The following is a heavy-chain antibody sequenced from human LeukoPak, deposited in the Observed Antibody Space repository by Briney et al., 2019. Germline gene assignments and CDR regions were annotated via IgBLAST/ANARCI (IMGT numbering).Heavy chain of an antibody. CDR1: GFTFSSYS. Sequence: GGSLRLSCAASGFTFSSYSMNWVRQAPGKGLEWVSSISSRSSYIYYADSVKGRFTIPRDNAKNSLYLQMNSLRAEDTAVYYCARDGVYSNYVVRRGYFDYWGQGTLVTVSS. V-gene: IGHV3-21*01. CDR3: ARDGVYSNYVVRRGYFDY. CDR2: ISSRSSYI. D-gene: IGHD4-11*01. J-gene: IGHJ4*02.